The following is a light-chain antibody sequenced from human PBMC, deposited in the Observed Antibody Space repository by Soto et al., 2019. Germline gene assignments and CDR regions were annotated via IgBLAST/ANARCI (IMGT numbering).Light chain of an antibody. CDR3: QQYGSSPWK. Sequence: ETVLTQSPGTLSLSPGERATLSCRASQTIRSNYLAWYRQTPGQAPRLLIYGASNRATGIADRFSGSGSGTDFPLIISSLEPEDFALYYCQQYGSSPWKFGQGTKVEIK. CDR1: QTIRSNY. J-gene: IGKJ1*01. V-gene: IGKV3-20*01. CDR2: GAS.